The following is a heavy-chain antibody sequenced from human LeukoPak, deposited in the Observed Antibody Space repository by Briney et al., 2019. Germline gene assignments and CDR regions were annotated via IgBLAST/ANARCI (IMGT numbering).Heavy chain of an antibody. CDR3: ARGSSDYYLTKDY. CDR2: IKPKSGGT. Sequence: ASVKVSCKASVYTFTDYFIHWVRQAPGQGPEWMGWIKPKSGGTNYAQKFQARVTMTKDTSISTVYMDLSRLTSDDTAVYYCARGSSDYYLTKDYWGQGTLVTVSS. CDR1: VYTFTDYF. D-gene: IGHD3-22*01. J-gene: IGHJ4*02. V-gene: IGHV1-2*02.